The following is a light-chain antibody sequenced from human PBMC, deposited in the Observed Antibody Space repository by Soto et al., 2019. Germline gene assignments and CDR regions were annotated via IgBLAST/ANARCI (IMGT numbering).Light chain of an antibody. V-gene: IGLV1-51*01. CDR3: GTWDDTLTAVV. J-gene: IGLJ2*01. CDR1: HSNIGNNF. Sequence: QSVLTQPPSVSATPGQHITISCSGSHSNIGNNFVSWYQHLPGTAPKLLIFDNNKRPSGIPDRFSGSKSGTSATLGITGLQTGDEGDYCCGTWDDTLTAVVFGGGTKLTVL. CDR2: DNN.